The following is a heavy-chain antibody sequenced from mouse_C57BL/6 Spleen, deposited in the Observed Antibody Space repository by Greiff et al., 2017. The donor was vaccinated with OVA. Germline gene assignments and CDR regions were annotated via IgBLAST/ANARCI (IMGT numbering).Heavy chain of an antibody. V-gene: IGHV1-50*01. CDR1: GYTFTSYW. Sequence: VQLQQPGAELVKPGASVKLSCKASGYTFTSYWMQWVKQRPGQGLEWIGEIDPSDSYTNYNQKFKGKATLTVDTSSSTAYMQLSSLTSEDSAVYYCARSGVFITTVERYFDVWGTGTTVTVSS. D-gene: IGHD1-1*01. CDR3: ARSGVFITTVERYFDV. J-gene: IGHJ1*03. CDR2: IDPSDSYT.